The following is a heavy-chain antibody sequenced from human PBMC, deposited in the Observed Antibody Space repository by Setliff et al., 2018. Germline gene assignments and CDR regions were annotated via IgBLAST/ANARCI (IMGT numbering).Heavy chain of an antibody. Sequence: PSETLSLTCTVSGASLSSGTYYLGWIRQPPGKGLEWIGRIYYRGDTYYNASLKGRLTISVDTAQNQFSLRRTSVTAADTTVYYCARTGTYRYFDYWGQGSLVTVSS. CDR1: GASLSSGTYY. CDR3: ARTGTYRYFDY. D-gene: IGHD1-1*01. CDR2: IYYRGDT. V-gene: IGHV4-39*01. J-gene: IGHJ4*02.